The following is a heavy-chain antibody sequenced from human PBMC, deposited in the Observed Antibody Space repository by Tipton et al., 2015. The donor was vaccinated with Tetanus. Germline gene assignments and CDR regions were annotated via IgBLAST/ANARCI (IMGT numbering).Heavy chain of an antibody. CDR1: GFTFTDHA. D-gene: IGHD6-13*01. CDR2: ISGGGGSS. V-gene: IGHV3-23*03. Sequence: SLRLSCAASGFTFTDHALTWVRQAPGKGLEWVSLISGGGGSSYYAYSVKGRFTISRDNSKNTLSLQMDSLRAEDTAVYYCAAAGAGAFDLWGQGTMVTVSS. J-gene: IGHJ3*01. CDR3: AAAGAGAFDL.